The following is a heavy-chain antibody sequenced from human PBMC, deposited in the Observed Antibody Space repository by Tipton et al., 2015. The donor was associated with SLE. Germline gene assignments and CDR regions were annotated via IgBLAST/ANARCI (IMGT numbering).Heavy chain of an antibody. V-gene: IGHV4-4*07. D-gene: IGHD4-11*01. CDR2: VYGTGET. CDR1: GDSVRTNY. CDR3: AREFLNPVTTVHYYFDL. Sequence: GLVKPSETLSLTCSVSGDSVRTNYWNWIRQPAGKGLEWIGRVYGTGETSYNPSLESRLTISADTSQNQISLELNSVTAADTAVYYCAREFLNPVTTVHYYFDLWGRGTLVTVSS. J-gene: IGHJ2*01.